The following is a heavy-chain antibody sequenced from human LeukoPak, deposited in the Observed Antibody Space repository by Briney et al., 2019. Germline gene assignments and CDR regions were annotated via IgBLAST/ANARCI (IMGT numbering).Heavy chain of an antibody. J-gene: IGHJ3*02. CDR3: ARDEAITIFGVAHDAFDI. CDR2: ISAYNGNT. D-gene: IGHD3-3*01. CDR1: GYTFTSYG. Sequence: RASVKVSCEASGYTFTSYGISWVRQAPGQGLEWMGWISAYNGNTNYAQKLQGRVTMTTDTSTSTAYMELRSLRSDDTAVYYCARDEAITIFGVAHDAFDIWGQGTMVTVSS. V-gene: IGHV1-18*01.